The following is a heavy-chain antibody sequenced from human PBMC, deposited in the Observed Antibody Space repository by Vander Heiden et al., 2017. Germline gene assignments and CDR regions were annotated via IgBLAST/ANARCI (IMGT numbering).Heavy chain of an antibody. CDR3: ATRGRPYTFDV. D-gene: IGHD3-16*01. CDR2: IYPGDSDT. CDR1: GYSFTSYW. V-gene: IGHV5-51*03. Sequence: EVQLVQSGAEVKKPGESLKISCKGSGYSFTSYWHGWVRQMPGKGLECMGIIYPGDSDTRYSPTFQGQVTISADKSVTTAYLQWSSLTASDTAMYYCATRGRPYTFDVWGQGTMVTVSS. J-gene: IGHJ3*01.